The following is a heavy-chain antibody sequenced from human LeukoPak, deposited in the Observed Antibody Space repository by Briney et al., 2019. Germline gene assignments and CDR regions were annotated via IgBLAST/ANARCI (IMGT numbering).Heavy chain of an antibody. CDR1: GFIFSDYY. V-gene: IGHV3-11*01. D-gene: IGHD5-24*01. Sequence: GGSLRLSCAASGFIFSDYYMNWIRQAPGKGLEWVSFISASGSTTHDADSVGGRFTISRDNAKNSLYLQMNSLRAEDTAVYYCAREEMATNAFDMWGQGTMVIVSS. CDR3: AREEMATNAFDM. J-gene: IGHJ3*02. CDR2: ISASGSTT.